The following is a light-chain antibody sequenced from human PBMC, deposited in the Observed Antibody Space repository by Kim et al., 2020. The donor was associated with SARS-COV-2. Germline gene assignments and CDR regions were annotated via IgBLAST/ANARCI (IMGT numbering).Light chain of an antibody. CDR3: QQTYSAPWT. J-gene: IGKJ1*01. CDR1: QSISNY. Sequence: SSVGDRVTITCRASQSISNYLNWYQHKRGKAPNLLFYATSSLQRGVPSRFSGSGSGTDFTLTITSLQPEDVATYYCQQTYSAPWTFGQGTKVDIK. V-gene: IGKV1-39*01. CDR2: ATS.